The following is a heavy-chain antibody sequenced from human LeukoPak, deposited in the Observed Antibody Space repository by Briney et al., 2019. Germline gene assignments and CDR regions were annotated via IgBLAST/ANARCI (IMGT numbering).Heavy chain of an antibody. CDR1: GFTFSSYA. V-gene: IGHV3-48*04. CDR3: ARDTGQLGYYYYYGMDV. Sequence: GGSLRLSCAASGFTFSSYAMSWVRQAPRKGLEWVSYISSSGSTIYYADSVKGRFTISRDNAKNSLYLQMNSLRAEDTAVYYCARDTGQLGYYYYYGMDVWGQGNTVTVSS. J-gene: IGHJ6*02. D-gene: IGHD5-18*01. CDR2: ISSSGSTI.